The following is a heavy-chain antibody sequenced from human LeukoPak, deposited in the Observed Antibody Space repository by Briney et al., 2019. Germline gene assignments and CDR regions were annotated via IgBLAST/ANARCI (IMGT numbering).Heavy chain of an antibody. CDR1: GFTFSSYA. D-gene: IGHD6-19*01. CDR3: AKAVASGRSFDY. Sequence: GSLRLSCSASGFTFSSYAMSWVRQAPGKGLEWVSGISGSGGSTYHADSVKGRFTISRDNPKNTLYLQMNSLRAEDTAVYYCAKAVASGRSFDYWGQGTLVTVSS. V-gene: IGHV3-23*01. J-gene: IGHJ4*02. CDR2: ISGSGGST.